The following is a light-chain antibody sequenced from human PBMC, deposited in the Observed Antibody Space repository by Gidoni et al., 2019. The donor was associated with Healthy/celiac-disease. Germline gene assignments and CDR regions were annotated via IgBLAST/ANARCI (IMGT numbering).Light chain of an antibody. V-gene: IGKV3-15*01. Sequence: EIVMTQSPATLSVSPGERATLSCRASQSVSSNLAWYQQKPGQAPRLLNYGASTRATGIPARFSGSGSGTEFTLTISSLQSEDFAVYCCQQYNNWPPWTFGQGTKVEIK. CDR2: GAS. CDR1: QSVSSN. CDR3: QQYNNWPPWT. J-gene: IGKJ1*01.